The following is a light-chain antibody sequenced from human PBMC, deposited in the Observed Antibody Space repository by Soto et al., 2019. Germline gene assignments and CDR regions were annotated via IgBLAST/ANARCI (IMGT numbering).Light chain of an antibody. CDR1: TSNIGAGYD. Sequence: QSVLTQPPSVSGAPGQRVTISCTGITSNIGAGYDVNWYQQLPGTAPKLLIYGNSNRPSGVPDRFSGSKSGTSASLAITGLQAEDEVDYYCQSYDSSLSGLVFGTGTKLTVL. J-gene: IGLJ1*01. CDR2: GNS. V-gene: IGLV1-40*01. CDR3: QSYDSSLSGLV.